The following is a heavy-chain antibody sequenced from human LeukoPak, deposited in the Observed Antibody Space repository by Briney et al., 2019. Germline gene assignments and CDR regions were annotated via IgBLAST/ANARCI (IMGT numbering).Heavy chain of an antibody. D-gene: IGHD5-24*01. CDR3: AKRTMSAFDS. V-gene: IGHV3-23*01. CDR2: ISGSGNGT. J-gene: IGHJ4*02. CDR1: GFTFRTYA. Sequence: GGSLRLSCTASGFTFRTYAMNWVRQAPGKGLGWLSGISGSGNGTYYADSVKGRFIISRDNSKNMVFLQMNSLTVEDAATYYCAKRTMSAFDSWGQGTQLIVSS.